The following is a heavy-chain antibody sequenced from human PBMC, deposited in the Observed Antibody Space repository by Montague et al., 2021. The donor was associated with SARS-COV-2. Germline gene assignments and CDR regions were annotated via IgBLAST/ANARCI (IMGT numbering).Heavy chain of an antibody. V-gene: IGHV4-4*02. J-gene: IGHJ3*02. CDR3: ARGTGPRSITLFGVIISGHVFDI. CDR2: INHRGST. CDR1: DGSISSPNW. D-gene: IGHD3-3*01. Sequence: SETLSLTCAVSDGSISSPNWWNWVRQPPGKGLEWIGEINHRGSTNYNPSLKSRVIISVDTSKNQFSLKLSSVTAADTAVYYCARGTGPRSITLFGVIISGHVFDIWGQGTMVTVSS.